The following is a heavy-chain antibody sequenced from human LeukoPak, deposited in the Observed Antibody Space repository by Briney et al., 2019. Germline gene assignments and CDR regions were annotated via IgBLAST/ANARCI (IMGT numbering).Heavy chain of an antibody. CDR1: GFTFSSYW. V-gene: IGHV3-74*01. CDR2: INSDGSST. Sequence: GGSLRLSCAASGFTFSSYWMHWVRQAPGKGLVWVSRINSDGSSTSYADSVKGRFTISRDNAKNTRYLQMNSLRAEDTAVYYCARVLAAAGPHDYWGQGTLVTVSS. D-gene: IGHD6-13*01. CDR3: ARVLAAAGPHDY. J-gene: IGHJ4*02.